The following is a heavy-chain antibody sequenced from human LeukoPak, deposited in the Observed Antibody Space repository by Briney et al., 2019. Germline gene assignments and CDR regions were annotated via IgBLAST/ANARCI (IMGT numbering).Heavy chain of an antibody. V-gene: IGHV3-23*01. CDR1: GFTFSSYA. CDR3: AKLHGYSYGYVDY. Sequence: PSGGSLRLPCAASGFTFSSYAMSWVRQAPGKGLEWVSAISGSGGSTYYADSVKGRFTISRDNSKNTLYLQMNSLRAEDTAVYYCAKLHGYSYGYVDYWGQGTLVTVSS. D-gene: IGHD5-18*01. J-gene: IGHJ4*02. CDR2: ISGSGGST.